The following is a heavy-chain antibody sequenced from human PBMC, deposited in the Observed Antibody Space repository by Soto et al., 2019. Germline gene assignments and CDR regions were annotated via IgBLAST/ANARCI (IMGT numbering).Heavy chain of an antibody. J-gene: IGHJ6*02. CDR3: ARGIAARYYYYYGMDV. CDR2: IKQDGSEK. D-gene: IGHD6-6*01. CDR1: VFTVSSYW. V-gene: IGHV3-7*03. Sequence: GSLRLSCAASVFTVSSYWMSWVRQAPGKGLEWVANIKQDGSEKYYVDSVKGRFTISRDNAKNSLYLQMNSLRAEDTAVYYCARGIAARYYYYYGMDVWGQGTTVTVSS.